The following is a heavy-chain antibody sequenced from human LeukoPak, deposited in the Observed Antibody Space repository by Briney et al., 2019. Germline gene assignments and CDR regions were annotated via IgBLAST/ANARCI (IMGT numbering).Heavy chain of an antibody. D-gene: IGHD6-19*01. CDR2: IYTSGST. CDR1: GGPISSYY. J-gene: IGHJ4*02. CDR3: ARKGGGSSGWYGGYYFDF. Sequence: SETLSLTCSVCGGPISSYYWIWIRQPAGKGLEWIGRIYTSGSTNYNPSLKSRVTMSLDTSKNQFSLELSSVTCADRALYDCARKGGGSSGWYGGYYFDFWGQGTLVTVSS. V-gene: IGHV4-4*07.